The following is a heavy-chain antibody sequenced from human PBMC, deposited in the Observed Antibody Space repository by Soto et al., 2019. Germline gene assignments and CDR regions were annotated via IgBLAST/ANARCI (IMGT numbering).Heavy chain of an antibody. J-gene: IGHJ6*02. V-gene: IGHV4-34*12. CDR2: IIHSEST. CDR1: GGSFSAYY. CDR3: ARQRPTDGRWEFANYYGMDV. D-gene: IGHD1-26*01. Sequence: SETLSLTCAVYGGSFSAYYWSWVRQPPGKGLEWIGEIIHSESTKYNPSLKSRVTISVETSKNQFSLKLSSVTAANTAVYYCARQRPTDGRWEFANYYGMDVWGQGTPVTVSS.